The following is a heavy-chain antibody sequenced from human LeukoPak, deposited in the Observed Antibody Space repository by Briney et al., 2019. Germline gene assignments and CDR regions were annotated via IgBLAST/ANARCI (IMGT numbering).Heavy chain of an antibody. CDR1: GFTFSSYW. J-gene: IGHJ6*02. V-gene: IGHV3-7*01. D-gene: IGHD3-10*01. CDR3: ARDYRSEWFGEPPRSFYYGMDV. CDR2: IKQDGSEK. Sequence: GGSLRLSCAASGFTFSSYWMSWVRQAPGKGLEWVANIKQDGSEKYCVDSVKGRFTISRDNAKNSLYLQMNSLRAEDTAVYYCARDYRSEWFGEPPRSFYYGMDVWGQGTTVTVSS.